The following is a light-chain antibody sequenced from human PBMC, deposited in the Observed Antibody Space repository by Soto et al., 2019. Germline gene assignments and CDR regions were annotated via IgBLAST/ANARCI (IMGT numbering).Light chain of an antibody. CDR2: GAF. V-gene: IGKV3-20*01. CDR3: QQYGDSPAT. Sequence: EIVLTQSPGTLSLSPGERATLSCRASQSVSSSYLAWYQQKPGQAPRLLIYGAFNRATGIPDRFSGSGSGTDFTLTFSRLEPEDFAVYYCQQYGDSPATFGPGTKVHIK. J-gene: IGKJ3*01. CDR1: QSVSSSY.